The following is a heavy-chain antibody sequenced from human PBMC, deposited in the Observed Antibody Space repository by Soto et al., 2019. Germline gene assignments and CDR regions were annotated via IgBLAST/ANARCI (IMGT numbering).Heavy chain of an antibody. CDR3: ARAYSGRLPRRADYYYAMDV. V-gene: IGHV3-13*05. Sequence: EVQVVESGGGVVEPGGSLRLSCAASGFTLSAYDMHWVRQAEGKGLEWVSALGAADDPYYLVSVKGRFTIFRENAKNSLYLQMNNLRAGDTAVYYCARAYSGRLPRRADYYYAMDVWGQGTTVTVSS. D-gene: IGHD2-15*01. CDR1: GFTLSAYD. J-gene: IGHJ6*02. CDR2: LGAADDP.